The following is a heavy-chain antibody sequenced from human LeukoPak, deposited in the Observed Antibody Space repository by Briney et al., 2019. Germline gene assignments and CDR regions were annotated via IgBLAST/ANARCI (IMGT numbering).Heavy chain of an antibody. CDR1: GFTFSSYA. CDR3: AKAPYSNYVGRPHYYYYGMDV. CDR2: ISGSGGST. Sequence: GGSLRLSCAASGFTFSSYAMSWVRQAPGKGLEWVSAISGSGGSTYYVDSVKGRFTISRDNSKNTLYLQMNSLRAEDTAVYYCAKAPYSNYVGRPHYYYYGMDVWGQGTTVTVSS. D-gene: IGHD4-11*01. V-gene: IGHV3-23*01. J-gene: IGHJ6*02.